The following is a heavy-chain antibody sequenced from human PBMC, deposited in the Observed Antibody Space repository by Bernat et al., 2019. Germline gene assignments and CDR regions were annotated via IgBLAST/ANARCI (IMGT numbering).Heavy chain of an antibody. CDR3: ARDKSGSYYGAIDY. CDR2: ITSHSSYR. Sequence: EVQLVESGGGLVKPGGSLRLSCAASGFTFSGYGMNWVRQAPGKGLEWVSSITSHSSYRYYADSLKGRFTISRDNAKSSLYLQMNGLRAEDTAVYYCARDKSGSYYGAIDYWGQGTLLTVSS. J-gene: IGHJ4*02. V-gene: IGHV3-21*01. CDR1: GFTFSGYG. D-gene: IGHD1-26*01.